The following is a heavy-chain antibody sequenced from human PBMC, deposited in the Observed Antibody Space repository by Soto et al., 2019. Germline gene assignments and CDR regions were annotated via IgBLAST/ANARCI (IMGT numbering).Heavy chain of an antibody. CDR1: GFSFSSSA. CDR2: ISGSGGTT. Sequence: PGGSLRLSCVVSGFSFSSSAMSWVRQAPGKGLEWVSGISGSGGTTYYADSVKGQFTISRDNSKNTLYLQMNSLRAEDTAVYYCAKESDGYYFGYWGQGTLVTVSS. CDR3: AKESDGYYFGY. J-gene: IGHJ4*02. V-gene: IGHV3-23*01.